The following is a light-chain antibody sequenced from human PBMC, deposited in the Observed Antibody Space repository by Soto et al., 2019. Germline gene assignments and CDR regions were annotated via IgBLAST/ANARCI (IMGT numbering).Light chain of an antibody. CDR1: QSVSSY. CDR3: QQYNDWPRT. J-gene: IGKJ1*01. V-gene: IGKV3D-15*01. Sequence: IVLTQSPATLSLSPGERGTLSCRASQSVSSYLAWYQQKPGQAPRLLIYDASNRATGIPARFSGSGSGTEFTLTISSLQSEDFAVYYCQQYNDWPRTCGQGTKVDIK. CDR2: DAS.